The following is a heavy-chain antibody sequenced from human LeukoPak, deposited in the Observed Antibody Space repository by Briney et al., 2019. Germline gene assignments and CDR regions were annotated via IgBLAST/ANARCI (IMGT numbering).Heavy chain of an antibody. CDR2: MGYSGST. V-gene: IGHV4-59*08. D-gene: IGHD2/OR15-2a*01. Sequence: PSETLSLTCTVSGVSMSSYYWNWIRQSPGKGLEWIGCMGYSGSTNYNPSLKSRITISVNKSKNQFSLKLSSVPAADTAVYYCARPETPFLSNDAFDMWGQGTMVTVSS. J-gene: IGHJ3*02. CDR3: ARPETPFLSNDAFDM. CDR1: GVSMSSYY.